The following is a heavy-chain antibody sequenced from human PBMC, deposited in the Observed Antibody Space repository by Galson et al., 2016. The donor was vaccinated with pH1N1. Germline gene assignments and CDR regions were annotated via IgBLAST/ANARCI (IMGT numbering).Heavy chain of an antibody. CDR1: GFTFSSFW. CDR3: ARVRLNVPGDPTGYFDF. V-gene: IGHV3-74*01. D-gene: IGHD7-27*01. Sequence: SLRLSCAASGFTFSSFWMHWVRQVPGEGLVWVSRISPDGSSISYTDSVKGRFTISRDNDRSTLYLQMDSLRADDTALYYCARVRLNVPGDPTGYFDFWGQGALVTVSS. J-gene: IGHJ4*02. CDR2: ISPDGSSI.